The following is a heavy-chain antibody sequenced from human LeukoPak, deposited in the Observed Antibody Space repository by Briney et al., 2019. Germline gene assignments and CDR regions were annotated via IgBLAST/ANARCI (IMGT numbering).Heavy chain of an antibody. V-gene: IGHV3-21*04. CDR2: ISSSSSYI. CDR3: SRDPRNLDY. D-gene: IGHD1-14*01. J-gene: IGHJ4*02. CDR1: GFTFSTYS. Sequence: GGSLRLSCAASGFTFSTYSMNWVRQAPGKGLEWVSSISSSSSYIYYGDSVKGRFTISRDNAKNSLYLQMNSLRAEDTAVYYCSRDPRNLDYWGQGTLVTVSS.